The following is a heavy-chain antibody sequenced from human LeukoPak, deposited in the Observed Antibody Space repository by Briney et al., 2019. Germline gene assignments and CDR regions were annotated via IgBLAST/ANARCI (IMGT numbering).Heavy chain of an antibody. CDR3: ARSGSAVTTFKRYFDL. D-gene: IGHD3-10*01. CDR1: GFTVSSNY. V-gene: IGHV3-53*01. CDR2: IYSGGST. J-gene: IGHJ2*01. Sequence: GGSLKLPCAASGFTVSSNYMSWVRQAPGKGLAWVSVIYSGGSTYYADSVRGRFTISRDNSKNTLYLQMNSLRAEDTAVYYCARSGSAVTTFKRYFDLWGRGTLVTVSS.